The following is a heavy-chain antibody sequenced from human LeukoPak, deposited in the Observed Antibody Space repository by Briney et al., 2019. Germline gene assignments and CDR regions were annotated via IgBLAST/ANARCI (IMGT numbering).Heavy chain of an antibody. V-gene: IGHV4-59*12. CDR1: GGSISSYY. D-gene: IGHD1-26*01. CDR3: ARERIVGALYYFDY. J-gene: IGHJ4*02. CDR2: IYYSGST. Sequence: PSETLSLTCTVSGGSISSYYWSWIRQPPGKGLEWIGYIYYSGSTNYNPSLKSRVTISVDTSKNQFSLKLSSVTAADTAVYYCARERIVGALYYFDYWGQGTLVTVSS.